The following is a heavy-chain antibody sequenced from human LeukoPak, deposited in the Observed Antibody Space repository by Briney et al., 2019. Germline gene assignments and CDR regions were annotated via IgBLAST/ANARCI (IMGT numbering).Heavy chain of an antibody. CDR1: AYTFSAYY. Sequence: ASVKVSCKASAYTFSAYYMHWVRQAPGQGLEWMGWITPNNGGTNYAQKFQGRVTMTRDTSISTAYMELSRLRSDDTAIYYCADEFGLKWLADWGQGTLVTVSS. V-gene: IGHV1-2*02. D-gene: IGHD6-19*01. CDR2: ITPNNGGT. CDR3: ADEFGLKWLAD. J-gene: IGHJ4*02.